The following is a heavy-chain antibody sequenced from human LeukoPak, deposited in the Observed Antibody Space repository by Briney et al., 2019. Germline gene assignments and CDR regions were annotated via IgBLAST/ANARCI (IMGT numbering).Heavy chain of an antibody. CDR3: ARVAFGVVRYFDY. V-gene: IGHV4-59*12. CDR2: IYYSGST. Sequence: SETLSLTCTVSGGSISSYYWSWIRQPPGKGLEWIGYIYYSGSTYYNPSLKSRVTISVDTSKNQFSLKLSSVTAADTAVYYCARVAFGVVRYFDYWGQGTLVTVSS. J-gene: IGHJ4*02. CDR1: GGSISSYY. D-gene: IGHD3-3*01.